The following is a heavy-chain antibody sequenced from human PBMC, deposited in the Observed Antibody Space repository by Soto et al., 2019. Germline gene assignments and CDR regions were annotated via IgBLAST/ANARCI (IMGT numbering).Heavy chain of an antibody. V-gene: IGHV3-48*01. CDR2: ISSSSSTI. D-gene: IGHD2-2*01. Sequence: GGSLRLSCAASGFTFSSYSMNWVRQAPGKGLEWVSYISSSSSTIYYADSVKGRFTISRDNAKNSLYLQMNSLRAEDTAVYYCARADLIVVVPAALDNWFDPWGQGTLVTVSS. CDR1: GFTFSSYS. J-gene: IGHJ5*02. CDR3: ARADLIVVVPAALDNWFDP.